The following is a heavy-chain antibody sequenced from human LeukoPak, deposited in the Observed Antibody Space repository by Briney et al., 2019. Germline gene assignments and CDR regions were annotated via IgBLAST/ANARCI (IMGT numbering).Heavy chain of an antibody. CDR2: INYLGST. CDR1: GGSVSSGNYF. J-gene: IGHJ4*02. Sequence: PSETLSLTCSVTGGSVSSGNYFWGWIRQPPGKGLEWIGNINYLGSTAYNPSLKTRVTTSVDTSKHQFSLTLTSVTAADTAVYYCARLSKGRYSDYFFDYWGQGTLVTVSS. CDR3: ARLSKGRYSDYFFDY. V-gene: IGHV4-39*01. D-gene: IGHD3-9*01.